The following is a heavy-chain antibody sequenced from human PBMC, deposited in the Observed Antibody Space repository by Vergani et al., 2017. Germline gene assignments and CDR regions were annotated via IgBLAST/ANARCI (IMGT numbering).Heavy chain of an antibody. CDR1: GFTFSSYA. J-gene: IGHJ4*02. V-gene: IGHV3-23*01. CDR2: ISGSGGST. CDR3: AKVYSLVDTAMVTFDY. D-gene: IGHD5-18*01. Sequence: EVQLLESGGGLVQPGGSLRLSCAASGFTFSSYAMSWVRQAPGKGLEWVSAISGSGGSTYYADSVKGRFTISRDNSKNTLYLQMNSLRAEDTAVYYCAKVYSLVDTAMVTFDYWGQGTLVTVSS.